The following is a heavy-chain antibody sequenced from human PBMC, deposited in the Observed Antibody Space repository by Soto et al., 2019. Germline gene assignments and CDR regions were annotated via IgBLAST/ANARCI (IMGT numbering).Heavy chain of an antibody. CDR2: ISYDGSNK. CDR3: AKDIAAAGTGWFDP. V-gene: IGHV3-30*18. CDR1: GFTFSVYG. Sequence: GGSLRLSCAASGFTFSVYGMHWVRQAPGKGLEWVAVISYDGSNKYYVDSVKGRFTISRDNSKNTLYLQMNSLRAEDTAVYYCAKDIAAAGTGWFDPWGQGTLVTVSS. J-gene: IGHJ5*02. D-gene: IGHD6-13*01.